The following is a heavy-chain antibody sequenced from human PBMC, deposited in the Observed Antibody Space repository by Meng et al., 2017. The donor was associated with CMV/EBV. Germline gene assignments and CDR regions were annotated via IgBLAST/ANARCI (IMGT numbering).Heavy chain of an antibody. V-gene: IGHV4-61*01. D-gene: IGHD7-27*01. J-gene: IGHJ4*02. CDR3: ARVVLGTGGFDY. CDR1: GGSVSSGSYY. CDR2: IYYSGST. Sequence: VSGGSVSSGSYYWSWIRQPLGKGLEWIGYIYYSGSTNYNPSLKSRVTISVDTSKNQFSLKLSSVTAADTAVYYCARVVLGTGGFDYWGQGTLVTVSS.